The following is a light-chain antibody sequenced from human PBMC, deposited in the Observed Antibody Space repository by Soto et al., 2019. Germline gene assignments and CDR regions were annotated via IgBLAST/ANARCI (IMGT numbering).Light chain of an antibody. Sequence: QSVLTQPPSVSAAPGQKATISCSGSSSNIGNNYVSWYQQLPGTAPKLLIYDSNKRPSGIPDRFSGSKSGTSATLGITGLQTGDEADYYCGTWDSSLSAVVFGGGTQLTVL. V-gene: IGLV1-51*01. CDR2: DSN. CDR3: GTWDSSLSAVV. J-gene: IGLJ2*01. CDR1: SSNIGNNY.